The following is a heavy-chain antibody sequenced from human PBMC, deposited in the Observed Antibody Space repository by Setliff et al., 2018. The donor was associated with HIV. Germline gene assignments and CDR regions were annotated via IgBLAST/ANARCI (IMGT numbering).Heavy chain of an antibody. V-gene: IGHV4-4*07. D-gene: IGHD5-18*01. CDR2: MHTSGNT. CDR1: GDSISGYY. Sequence: SETLSLTCTSSGDSISGYYWSWIRQPAGEGLEWIGRMHTSGNTNYNPSLKSRVTMSVDTSKNQFSLRLSSVTAADTAVYYCARDQKGYSYGYFDSWGQGTLVTVSS. CDR3: ARDQKGYSYGYFDS. J-gene: IGHJ4*02.